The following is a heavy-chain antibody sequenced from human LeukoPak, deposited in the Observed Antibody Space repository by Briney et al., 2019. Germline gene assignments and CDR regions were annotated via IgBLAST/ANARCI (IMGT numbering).Heavy chain of an antibody. CDR3: ARVQLRFGFRSKNYFDY. D-gene: IGHD3-10*01. Sequence: ASVKVSCKASGYTFTGYYMHWVRQAPGQGLEWMGWINPNSGGTNYAQKFQGGVTMTRDTSISTAYMELSRLRSDDTAVYYCARVQLRFGFRSKNYFDYWGQGTLVTVSS. CDR1: GYTFTGYY. V-gene: IGHV1-2*02. CDR2: INPNSGGT. J-gene: IGHJ4*02.